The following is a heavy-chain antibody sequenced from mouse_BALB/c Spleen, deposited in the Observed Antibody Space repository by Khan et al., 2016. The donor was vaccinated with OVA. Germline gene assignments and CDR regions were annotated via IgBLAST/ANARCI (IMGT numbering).Heavy chain of an antibody. CDR3: ARVYGGDFDY. CDR2: ISYSGNT. CDR1: GYSITSDYA. D-gene: IGHD1-1*01. V-gene: IGHV3-2*02. J-gene: IGHJ2*01. Sequence: EVKLLESGPGLVKPSQSLSLTCTVTGYSITSDYAWNWIRQFPGNKLEWMGFISYSGNTNYNPSLKSRISITRDTSKNQFFLQLNCVTTEDTATYYCARVYGGDFDYWGQGTTLTVSS.